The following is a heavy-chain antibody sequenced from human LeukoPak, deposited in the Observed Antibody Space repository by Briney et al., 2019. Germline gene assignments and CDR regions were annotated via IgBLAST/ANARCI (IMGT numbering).Heavy chain of an antibody. Sequence: SVKVSCKASGGTFSSYAISWVRQAPGQGLEWMGRIIPILGIANYAQKFQGRVTITADKSTSTAYMELSSLRSEDTAVYYCARGTIFGVVTYYYGMDVWGQGTTVTVSS. D-gene: IGHD3-3*01. CDR1: GGTFSSYA. CDR2: IIPILGIA. J-gene: IGHJ6*02. V-gene: IGHV1-69*04. CDR3: ARGTIFGVVTYYYGMDV.